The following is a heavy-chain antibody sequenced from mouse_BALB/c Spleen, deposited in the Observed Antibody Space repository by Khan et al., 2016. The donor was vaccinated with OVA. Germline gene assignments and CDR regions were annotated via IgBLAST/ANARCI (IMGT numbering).Heavy chain of an antibody. V-gene: IGHV1S56*01. J-gene: IGHJ4*01. CDR1: GYTLKDND. Sequence: QVQLQQSGPELVKPGALVKMSCKASGYTLKDNDIHWVKQRPGQGLEWIGRIYPGDDATKYDPKFQGMATLTADKSSNTAYIHLSSLTSENSAVFVCARARFRGIRFAYWGQGTSVTVS. CDR2: IYPGDDAT. D-gene: IGHD1-1*02. CDR3: ARARFRGIRFAY.